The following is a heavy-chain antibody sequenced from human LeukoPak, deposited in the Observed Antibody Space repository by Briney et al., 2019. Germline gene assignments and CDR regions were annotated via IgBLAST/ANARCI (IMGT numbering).Heavy chain of an antibody. Sequence: PSEALSLTCTVSGGSISSYYWSWIRQPAGKGLEWIGRIYTSGSTNYNPSLKSRVTTSVDTSKNQFSLKLSSVTAADTAVYYCAKLTTNGGTYFHYWGQGTLVAVSS. CDR1: GGSISSYY. V-gene: IGHV4-4*07. D-gene: IGHD1-14*01. J-gene: IGHJ4*02. CDR3: AKLTTNGGTYFHY. CDR2: IYTSGST.